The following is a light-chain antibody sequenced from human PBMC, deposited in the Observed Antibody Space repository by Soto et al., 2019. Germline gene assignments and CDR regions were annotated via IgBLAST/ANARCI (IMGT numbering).Light chain of an antibody. CDR2: DAS. J-gene: IGKJ4*01. CDR1: QSVSSS. CDR3: QLRSSWPLT. V-gene: IGKV3-11*01. Sequence: EIVLTQSPATLSLSPGETATLSCRASQSVSSSLAWYQQKPGQTPRLLIYDASNRATGIPARFSGSGSGTDFPLTVSSLEPEDFAVSYCQLRSSWPLTFGGATKVEIK.